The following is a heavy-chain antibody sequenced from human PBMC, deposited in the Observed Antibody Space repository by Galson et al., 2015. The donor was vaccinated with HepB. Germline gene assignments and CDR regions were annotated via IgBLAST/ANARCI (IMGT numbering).Heavy chain of an antibody. D-gene: IGHD5-18*01. CDR2: INADNGST. V-gene: IGHV1-3*01. CDR3: ARRGYSYGYGMDV. CDR1: GYTFTSYA. Sequence: SVKVSCKASGYTFTSYAMHWVRQAPGQRLEWMGWINADNGSTKYSQKFQGRVTITRDTSASTAYMELSSLRSEDTAVYYCARRGYSYGYGMDVWGQGTTVTVSS. J-gene: IGHJ6*02.